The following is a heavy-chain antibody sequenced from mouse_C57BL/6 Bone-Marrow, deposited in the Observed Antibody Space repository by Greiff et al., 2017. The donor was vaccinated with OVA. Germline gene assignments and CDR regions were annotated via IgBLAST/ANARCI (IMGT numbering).Heavy chain of an antibody. CDR3: ARGIYYDYPWFAY. V-gene: IGHV3-6*01. D-gene: IGHD2-4*01. J-gene: IGHJ3*01. CDR2: ISYDGSN. CDR1: GYSITSGYY. Sequence: EVQLVESGPGLVKPSQSLSLTCSVTGYSITSGYYWNWIRQFPGNKLEWMGYISYDGSNNYNPSLKNRISITRDTSKNQFFLKLNSVTTEDTATYYCARGIYYDYPWFAYWGQGTLVTVSA.